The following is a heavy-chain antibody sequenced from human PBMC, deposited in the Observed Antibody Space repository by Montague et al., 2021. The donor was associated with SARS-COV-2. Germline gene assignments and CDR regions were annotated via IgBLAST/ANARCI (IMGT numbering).Heavy chain of an antibody. Sequence: SETLSLTCTVSGGSISSYYWSWIRQHQGKGLEWIGYIYYSGSTNYNPSLKSRVTISVDTSKNQFSLKLSPVTAADTAVYYCARGDVDTAMVYCFEYWGQGTLVTVSS. D-gene: IGHD5-18*01. CDR3: ARGDVDTAMVYCFEY. J-gene: IGHJ4*02. V-gene: IGHV4-59*01. CDR1: GGSISSYY. CDR2: IYYSGST.